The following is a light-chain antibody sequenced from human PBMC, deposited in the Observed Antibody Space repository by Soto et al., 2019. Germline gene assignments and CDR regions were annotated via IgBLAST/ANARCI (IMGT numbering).Light chain of an antibody. V-gene: IGKV1-5*03. J-gene: IGKJ1*01. CDR2: KAS. CDR1: QTISSW. CDR3: QHYNSYSEA. Sequence: DIQMSQSPSTLSSSVREIVTITCRASQTISSWLAWYQQKPGKATKLLIYKASTLKSGVPSRFSGSGSGTEFTLTISSLQPDDFATYYCQHYNSYSEAFGQGTKVDIK.